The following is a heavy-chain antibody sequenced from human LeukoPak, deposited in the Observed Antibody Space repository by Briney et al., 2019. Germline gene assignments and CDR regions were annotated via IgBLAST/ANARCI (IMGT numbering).Heavy chain of an antibody. CDR1: GGSISSYY. J-gene: IGHJ6*02. Sequence: SETLSLTCTVSGGSISSYYWSWIRQPPGKGLEWIGYIYYSGSTNYNPSLKSRVTISVDTSKNQFSLKLSSVTAADTAVYYCARTRPDDYSNYDFYDYYYYGMDVWGQGTTVTASS. D-gene: IGHD4-4*01. V-gene: IGHV4-59*08. CDR3: ARTRPDDYSNYDFYDYYYYGMDV. CDR2: IYYSGST.